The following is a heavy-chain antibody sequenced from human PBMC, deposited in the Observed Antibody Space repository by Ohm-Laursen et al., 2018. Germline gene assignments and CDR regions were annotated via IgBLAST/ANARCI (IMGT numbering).Heavy chain of an antibody. CDR1: GFTFSSYS. CDR2: ISSSSSTI. Sequence: SLRLSCAASGFTFSSYSMNWVRQAPGKGLEWVSYISSSSSTIYYAGSVKGRFTISRDNAKNSLYLQMNSLRAEDTAVYYCASGYGSGGMDDWGQGALVTVSS. J-gene: IGHJ4*02. D-gene: IGHD3-10*01. V-gene: IGHV3-48*04. CDR3: ASGYGSGGMDD.